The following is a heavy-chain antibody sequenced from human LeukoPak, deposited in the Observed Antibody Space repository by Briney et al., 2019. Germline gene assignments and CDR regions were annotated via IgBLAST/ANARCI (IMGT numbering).Heavy chain of an antibody. D-gene: IGHD6-13*01. Sequence: PGGSLRLSCAASGFTFSSYWMSWVRQAPGKGLEWVANIKQDGSEKYYVDSVKGRFTISRDNAKNSLYLQMNSLRAEDTAVYYCAGDGSSSWYPSPYYMDVWGKGTTVTVSS. CDR1: GFTFSSYW. CDR3: AGDGSSSWYPSPYYMDV. V-gene: IGHV3-7*01. J-gene: IGHJ6*03. CDR2: IKQDGSEK.